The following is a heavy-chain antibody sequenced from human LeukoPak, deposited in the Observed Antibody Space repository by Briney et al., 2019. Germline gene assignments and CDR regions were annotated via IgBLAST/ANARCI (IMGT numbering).Heavy chain of an antibody. CDR1: GDSINGYF. CDR3: ARHGNTGPVSGLPLDH. Sequence: SETLSLTCTVSGDSINGYFWSWIRQPPGQGLEWVGYIYYRGGTSYNPSLGGRITVSLDTSRNQFFLRPTSVTPADTAMYYCARHGNTGPVSGLPLDHWGHGTLVSVSS. V-gene: IGHV4-59*08. CDR2: IYYRGGT. D-gene: IGHD6-19*01. J-gene: IGHJ4*01.